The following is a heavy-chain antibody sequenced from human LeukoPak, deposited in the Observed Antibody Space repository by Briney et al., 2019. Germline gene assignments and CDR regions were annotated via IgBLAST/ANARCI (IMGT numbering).Heavy chain of an antibody. CDR3: ARGPYDILTGYYGGYFDY. CDR2: IWYDGSNK. CDR1: GFTFSSYG. Sequence: PGRSLRLSCAASGFTFSSYGMLWVRQAPGKGLEWVAVIWYDGSNKYYADSVKGRFTISRDNSKNTLYLQMNSLRAEDTAVYYCARGPYDILTGYYGGYFDYWGQGTLVTVSS. J-gene: IGHJ4*02. V-gene: IGHV3-33*01. D-gene: IGHD3-9*01.